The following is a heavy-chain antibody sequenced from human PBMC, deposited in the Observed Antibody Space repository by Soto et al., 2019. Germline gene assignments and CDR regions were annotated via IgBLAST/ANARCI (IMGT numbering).Heavy chain of an antibody. Sequence: QVQLVQSGADVKKPGSSVKVSCKASGGTFSRHAISWVRQAPGQGLEWMGGIIPIFGTANYAQKFQGRVSITADESTSTVYMELSSLSSDDTAFYYCARGSGGDRFDPWGQGTLVTVSS. CDR3: ARGSGGDRFDP. D-gene: IGHD2-21*02. CDR1: GGTFSRHA. J-gene: IGHJ5*02. V-gene: IGHV1-69*01. CDR2: IIPIFGTA.